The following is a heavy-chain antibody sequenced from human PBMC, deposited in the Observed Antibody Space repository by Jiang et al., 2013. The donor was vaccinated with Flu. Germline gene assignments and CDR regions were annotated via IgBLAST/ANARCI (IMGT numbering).Heavy chain of an antibody. CDR3: AKDMGQQVEYYYYYGMDV. CDR2: ISWNSGSI. V-gene: IGHV3-9*01. J-gene: IGHJ6*02. Sequence: QLLESGGGLVQPGRSLRLSCAASGFTFDDYAMHWVRQAPGKGLEWVSGISWNSGSIGYADSVKGRFTISRDNAKNSLYLQMNSLRAEDTALYYCAKDMGQQVEYYYYYGMDVWGQGTTVTVSS. D-gene: IGHD6-13*01. CDR1: GFTFDDYA.